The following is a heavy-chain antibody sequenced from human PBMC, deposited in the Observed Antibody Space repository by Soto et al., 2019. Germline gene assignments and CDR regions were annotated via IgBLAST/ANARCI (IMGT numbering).Heavy chain of an antibody. D-gene: IGHD4-17*01. J-gene: IGHJ4*02. CDR1: GFTFSGSA. CDR2: IRTKANTYAT. Sequence: GGSLRLSCAASGFTFSGSAMHWVRQASGKGLEWVGRIRTKANTYATAYAASVKGRFTISRDDSKNTAYLQMNSLKTEDTAVYYCTRFYGDYDLDCWGQGTLVTVSS. V-gene: IGHV3-73*01. CDR3: TRFYGDYDLDC.